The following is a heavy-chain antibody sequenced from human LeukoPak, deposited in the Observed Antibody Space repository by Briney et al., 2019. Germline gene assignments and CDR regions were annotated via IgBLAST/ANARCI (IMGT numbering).Heavy chain of an antibody. J-gene: IGHJ4*02. V-gene: IGHV3-11*01. Sequence: GGSLRLSCAASGFTFSDYYMSWIRQTPGKGLEWVSYMSSSGSTIYYADSVKGRFTISRDNAKNSLYLQMNSLRAEDTAVYYCAKAGQLWLPSDFDYWGQGTLVTVSS. D-gene: IGHD5-18*01. CDR1: GFTFSDYY. CDR3: AKAGQLWLPSDFDY. CDR2: MSSSGSTI.